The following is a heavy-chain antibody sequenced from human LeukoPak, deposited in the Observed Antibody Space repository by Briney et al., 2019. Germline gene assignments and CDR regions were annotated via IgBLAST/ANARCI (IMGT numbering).Heavy chain of an antibody. Sequence: GESLKISCKGSGYSFTSYWIGWVRQMPGKGREWMGIIYPGDSDTRYSPSFQGQVTISADKSISTAYLQWSSLKASDTAMYYCARRGGYCSGGSCADEFDYWGQGTLVTVSS. CDR1: GYSFTSYW. D-gene: IGHD2-15*01. CDR2: IYPGDSDT. CDR3: ARRGGYCSGGSCADEFDY. J-gene: IGHJ4*02. V-gene: IGHV5-51*01.